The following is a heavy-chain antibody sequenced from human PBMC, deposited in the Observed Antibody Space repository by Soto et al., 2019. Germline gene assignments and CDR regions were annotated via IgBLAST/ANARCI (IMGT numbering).Heavy chain of an antibody. J-gene: IGHJ6*01. Sequence: QVQPQESGPGLVKPSDTLSLTCAVSGGSINSVNWWSWVRQSPGKGLEWIGEMHPGGSSNYNPSLKSRVTVSMDKSRNQFSLKMSSVTAAATAVYFCARHGHNIYGFDVWGRGTTVTVSS. D-gene: IGHD1-1*01. CDR3: ARHGHNIYGFDV. CDR1: GGSINSVNW. V-gene: IGHV4-4*02. CDR2: MHPGGSS.